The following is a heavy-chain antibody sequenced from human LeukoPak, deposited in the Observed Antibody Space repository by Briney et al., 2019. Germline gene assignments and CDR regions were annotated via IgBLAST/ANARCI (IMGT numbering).Heavy chain of an antibody. CDR2: ISAYNGNT. Sequence: ASVKVSCKASGYTFTSYAMNWVRQAPGQGLEWMGWISAYNGNTNYAQKLQGRVTMTTDTSTSTAYMELRSLRSDDTAVYYCARDRAVATIGGVDYWGQGTLVTVSS. D-gene: IGHD5-12*01. V-gene: IGHV1-18*01. J-gene: IGHJ4*02. CDR1: GYTFTSYA. CDR3: ARDRAVATIGGVDY.